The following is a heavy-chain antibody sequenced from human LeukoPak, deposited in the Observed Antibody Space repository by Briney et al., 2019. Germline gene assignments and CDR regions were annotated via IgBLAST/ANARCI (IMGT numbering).Heavy chain of an antibody. CDR2: ISTSSTSV. J-gene: IGHJ4*02. Sequence: GGSLRLSCAASGFTFSSHDMNWVRQAPGKGLEWVSYISTSSTSVYYADSVKGRFTISGDNAKNSLYLQMNSLRDEDTAVYYCARSFDCWGQGTLVTVSS. V-gene: IGHV3-48*02. CDR3: ARSFDC. CDR1: GFTFSSHD.